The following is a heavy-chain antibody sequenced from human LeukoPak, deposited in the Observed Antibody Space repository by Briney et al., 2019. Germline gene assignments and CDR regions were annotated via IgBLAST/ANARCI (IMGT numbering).Heavy chain of an antibody. D-gene: IGHD3-10*01. J-gene: IGHJ4*02. Sequence: GGFLRLSCAASGFTFSSYWMSWVRQAPGKGLEWVANIKQDGSEKYYVDSVKGRFTISRDNAKNSLYLQMNSLRAEDTAVYYCARDLRYYYGYSDYWGQGTLVTVSS. CDR2: IKQDGSEK. CDR1: GFTFSSYW. V-gene: IGHV3-7*01. CDR3: ARDLRYYYGYSDY.